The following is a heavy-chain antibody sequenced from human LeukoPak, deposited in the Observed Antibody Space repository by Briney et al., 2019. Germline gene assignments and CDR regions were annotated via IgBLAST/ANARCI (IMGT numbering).Heavy chain of an antibody. CDR2: ISAYNGNT. D-gene: IGHD3-22*01. J-gene: IGHJ4*02. CDR3: ARVRTRVTMIVVVIDY. CDR1: GYTFTSYG. Sequence: ASVKVSCKASGYTFTSYGISWVRQAPGQGLEWMGWISAYNGNTKYAQKLQGRVTMTTDTSTRTAYMELRSLRSDDTAVYYCARVRTRVTMIVVVIDYWGQGTLVTVSS. V-gene: IGHV1-18*01.